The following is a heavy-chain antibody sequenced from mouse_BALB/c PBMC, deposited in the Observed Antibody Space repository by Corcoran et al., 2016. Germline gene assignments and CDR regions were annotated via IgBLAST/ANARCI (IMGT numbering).Heavy chain of an antibody. J-gene: IGHJ4*01. CDR1: GYTFTNYG. V-gene: IGHV9-1*02. Sequence: QIQLVQSGPELKKPGETVKISCKASGYTFTNYGMNWVKQAPGKGLKWMGWINTYTGEPTYADDFKGRFAFSLETYASTAYLQINNLKNEDMATYFCARSGMGAMDYWGQGTSVTVSS. D-gene: IGHD2-3*01. CDR2: INTYTGEP. CDR3: ARSGMGAMDY.